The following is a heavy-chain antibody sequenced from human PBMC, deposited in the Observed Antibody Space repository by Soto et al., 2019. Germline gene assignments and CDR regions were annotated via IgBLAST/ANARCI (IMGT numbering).Heavy chain of an antibody. J-gene: IGHJ4*02. CDR2: ISYDSSNK. CDR3: AKLVIGYCSGNTCDDY. D-gene: IGHD2-15*01. Sequence: VHLLESGGGLIQPGGSLRLSCAASGFTFSYGIHWLRQAPGKGLEWVAYISYDSSNKFSGVSVKGRFTISRDNSNNTQFLQMNRLRAEHTADYYCAKLVIGYCSGNTCDDYWGQGTLVALS. V-gene: IGHV3-30*18. CDR1: GFTFSYG.